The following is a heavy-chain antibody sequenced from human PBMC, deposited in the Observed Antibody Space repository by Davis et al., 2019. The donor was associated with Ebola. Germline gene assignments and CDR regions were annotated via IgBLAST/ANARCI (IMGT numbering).Heavy chain of an antibody. Sequence: MPSETLSLTCAVYGGSFSGYYWSWIRQPPGKGLEWIGYIYYSGSTNYNPSLKSRVTISVDTSKNQFSLKLSSVTAADTAVYYCAATPGYSSGWYFSSWGQGTLVTVSS. D-gene: IGHD6-19*01. CDR2: IYYSGST. V-gene: IGHV4-59*08. J-gene: IGHJ4*02. CDR1: GGSFSGYY. CDR3: AATPGYSSGWYFSS.